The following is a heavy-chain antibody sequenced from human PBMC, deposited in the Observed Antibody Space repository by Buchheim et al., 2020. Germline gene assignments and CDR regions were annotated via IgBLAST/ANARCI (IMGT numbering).Heavy chain of an antibody. D-gene: IGHD3-3*01. CDR3: ARFSSYPYYDATLGYYGMDV. CDR1: GGSISSGGYY. CDR2: IYYSGST. V-gene: IGHV4-31*02. J-gene: IGHJ6*02. Sequence: QVQLQESGPGLVKPSQTLSLTCIVSGGSISSGGYYWSWIRQQPGKGLEWIGYIYYSGSTYFNPTLKSRISISVDMSKNQFSLKLSSVTAADTAVYYCARFSSYPYYDATLGYYGMDVWGQGTT.